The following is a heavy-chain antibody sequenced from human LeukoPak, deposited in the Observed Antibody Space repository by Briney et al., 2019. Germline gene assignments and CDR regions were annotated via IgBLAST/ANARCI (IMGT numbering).Heavy chain of an antibody. Sequence: AGGSLRLSCAASGFTFSSYSMNWVRQAPGKGLEWVSSISSSSSYIYYADSVKGRFTISRDNAKNSLYLQMNSLRAEDTAVYYCARGRYYYDSSGYPTPGYWGQGTLATVSS. D-gene: IGHD3-22*01. J-gene: IGHJ4*02. V-gene: IGHV3-21*01. CDR2: ISSSSSYI. CDR1: GFTFSSYS. CDR3: ARGRYYYDSSGYPTPGY.